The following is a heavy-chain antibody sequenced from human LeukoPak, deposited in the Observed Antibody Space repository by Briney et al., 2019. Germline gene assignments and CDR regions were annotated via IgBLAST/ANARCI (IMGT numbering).Heavy chain of an antibody. Sequence: GGSLRLSCAASGFTLSSHAMHWVRRAPGKGLEYVSVISSNGGSTYYADSVKGRFTISRDNSKNTLYLQLGSLRAEDTAVYYCARAFYGYTYGKIDYWGQGTLVTVSS. J-gene: IGHJ4*02. D-gene: IGHD5-18*01. CDR1: GFTLSSHA. CDR2: ISSNGGST. V-gene: IGHV3-64*02. CDR3: ARAFYGYTYGKIDY.